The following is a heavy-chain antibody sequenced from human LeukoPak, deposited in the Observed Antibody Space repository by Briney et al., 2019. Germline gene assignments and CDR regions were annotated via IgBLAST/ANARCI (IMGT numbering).Heavy chain of an antibody. CDR3: ARDRYYYDSSGYSH. J-gene: IGHJ4*02. D-gene: IGHD3-22*01. CDR2: ISANGGTT. CDR1: GFTFSFYA. Sequence: PGGSLRLSCAASGFTFSFYAMTWVRQAPGKGLEWVSTISANGGTTYYADSVKGRFTISRDNAKNSLYLQMNSLRAEDTAVYYCARDRYYYDSSGYSHWGQGTLVTVSS. V-gene: IGHV3-23*01.